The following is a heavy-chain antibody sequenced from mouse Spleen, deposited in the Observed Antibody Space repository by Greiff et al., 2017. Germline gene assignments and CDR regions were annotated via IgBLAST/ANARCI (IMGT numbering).Heavy chain of an antibody. D-gene: IGHD3-2*02. CDR2: IYPGNSDT. Sequence: VQLQQSGAELARPGASVKLSCKASGYTFTSYWMHWVKQRPGQGLEWIGAIYPGNSDTSYNQKFKGKAKLTAVTSTSTAYMELSSLTNEDSAVYYCTREANGLVYFDYWGQGTTLTVSS. J-gene: IGHJ2*01. CDR3: TREANGLVYFDY. V-gene: IGHV1-5*01. CDR1: GYTFTSYW.